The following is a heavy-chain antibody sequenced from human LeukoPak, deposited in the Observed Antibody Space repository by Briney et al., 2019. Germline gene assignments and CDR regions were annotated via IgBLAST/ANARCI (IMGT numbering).Heavy chain of an antibody. Sequence: SETLSLTCSVSGASIRNYYWSWIRQPPGQGLEWIGYIYNGGSTDYNPSLKSRVTISLDTSKNQFSVRLSSVTAADTAVYYCATNIATAYYYGLVVWGQGTAVTVSS. V-gene: IGHV4-4*09. D-gene: IGHD1/OR15-1a*01. CDR2: IYNGGST. J-gene: IGHJ6*02. CDR1: GASIRNYY. CDR3: ATNIATAYYYGLVV.